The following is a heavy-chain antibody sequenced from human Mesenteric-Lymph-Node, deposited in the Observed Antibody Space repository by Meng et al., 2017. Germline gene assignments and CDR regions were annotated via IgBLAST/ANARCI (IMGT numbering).Heavy chain of an antibody. CDR2: IYSGGST. Sequence: GESLKISCAASGFTVSSNYMSWVRQAPGKGLEWVSVIYSGGSTYYADSVKGRFTISRHNSKNTLYLQMNSLRAEDTAVYYCAARSSNYSEIWGQGTLVTVSS. CDR1: GFTVSSNY. V-gene: IGHV3-53*04. J-gene: IGHJ4*02. D-gene: IGHD3-22*01. CDR3: AARSSNYSEI.